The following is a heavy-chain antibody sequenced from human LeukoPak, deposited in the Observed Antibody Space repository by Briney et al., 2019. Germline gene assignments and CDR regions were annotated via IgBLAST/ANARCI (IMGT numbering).Heavy chain of an antibody. D-gene: IGHD2/OR15-2a*01. CDR2: ISAYNGNA. CDR1: GYTFTSYF. J-gene: IGHJ6*02. V-gene: IGHV1-18*01. Sequence: ASVKVSCKAAGYTFTSYFISWVRQAPGQGLEWMGWISAYNGNANYVQKFLDRVTMTTDTVTSTAYMELRSLTSDDTAVFYCARATYFSGMDVWGQGTPVTVSS. CDR3: ARATYFSGMDV.